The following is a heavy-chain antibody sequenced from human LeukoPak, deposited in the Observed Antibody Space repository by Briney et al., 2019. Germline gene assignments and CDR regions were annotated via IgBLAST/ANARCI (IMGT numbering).Heavy chain of an antibody. V-gene: IGHV3-23*01. Sequence: GGSLRLSCASSGFTFSRYAMTWVRQAPGKGLEWVSGVAADGGSTYYADSVKGRFTISRDNSRNTLYLQMNSLRAEDTAIYYCAIDSGAIALREIFDYWGRGTLVTVSS. CDR1: GFTFSRYA. CDR2: VAADGGST. CDR3: AIDSGAIALREIFDY. D-gene: IGHD1-26*01. J-gene: IGHJ4*02.